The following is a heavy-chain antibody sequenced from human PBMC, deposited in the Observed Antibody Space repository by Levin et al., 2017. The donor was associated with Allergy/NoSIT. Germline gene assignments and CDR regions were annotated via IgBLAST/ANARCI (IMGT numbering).Heavy chain of an antibody. J-gene: IGHJ4*02. CDR2: ISSSSSYI. V-gene: IGHV3-21*01. CDR3: ARDGEGSGHYYFDY. CDR1: GFTFSSYS. Sequence: GGSLRLSCAASGFTFSSYSMNWVRQAPGKGLEWVSSISSSSSYIYYADSVKGRFTISRDNAKNSLYLQMNSLRAEDTAVYYCARDGEGSGHYYFDYWGQGTLVTVSS. D-gene: IGHD6-19*01.